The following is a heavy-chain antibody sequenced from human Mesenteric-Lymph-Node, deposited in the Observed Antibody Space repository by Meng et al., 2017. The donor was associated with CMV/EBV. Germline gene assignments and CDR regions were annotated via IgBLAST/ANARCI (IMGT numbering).Heavy chain of an antibody. CDR1: GFTFSSYA. Sequence: GESLKISCAASGFTFSSYAMHWVRQAPGKGLEWVAVISYDGSNKYYADSVKGRFTISRDNSKNTLYLQMNSLRAEDTAVYYCARDFWSGYYNYYGMDVWGQGTTVTVSS. D-gene: IGHD3-3*01. J-gene: IGHJ6*02. CDR3: ARDFWSGYYNYYGMDV. CDR2: ISYDGSNK. V-gene: IGHV3-30-3*01.